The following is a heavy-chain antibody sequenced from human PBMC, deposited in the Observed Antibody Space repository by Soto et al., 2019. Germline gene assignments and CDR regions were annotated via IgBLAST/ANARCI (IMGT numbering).Heavy chain of an antibody. CDR2: ISYDGSNK. Sequence: VQLLESGGGLVQPGGSLRLSCAASGFTFSSYAMHWVRQAPGKGLEWVAVISYDGSNKYYADSVMGRFTISRDNSKNTLYLQMNSLRAEDTAVYYCASWGGESDVGFVYWGQGTLVTVSS. J-gene: IGHJ4*02. D-gene: IGHD3-16*01. CDR3: ASWGGESDVGFVY. V-gene: IGHV3-30-3*01. CDR1: GFTFSSYA.